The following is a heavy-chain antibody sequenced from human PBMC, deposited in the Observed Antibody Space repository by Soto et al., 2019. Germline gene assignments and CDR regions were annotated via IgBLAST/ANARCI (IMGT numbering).Heavy chain of an antibody. CDR3: ARYYDSSGYYPARAFDI. CDR2: IIPILGIA. J-gene: IGHJ3*02. Sequence: GASVKVSCTASGYTFTSYAMHWVRQAPGQGLEWMGRIIPILGIANYAQKFQGRVTITADKSTSTAYMELSSLRSEDTAVYYCARYYDSSGYYPARAFDIWGQGTMVTVSS. V-gene: IGHV1-69*04. CDR1: GYTFTSYA. D-gene: IGHD3-22*01.